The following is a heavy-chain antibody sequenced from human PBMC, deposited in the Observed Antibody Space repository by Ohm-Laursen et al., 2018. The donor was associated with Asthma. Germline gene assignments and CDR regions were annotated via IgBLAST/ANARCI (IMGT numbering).Heavy chain of an antibody. V-gene: IGHV3-74*01. D-gene: IGHD3-3*01. CDR3: ARNYYDHWSGSYTPVAY. J-gene: IGHJ4*02. CDR1: GFTFSDYF. CDR2: IFPDGRHT. Sequence: SLRLSCAASGFTFSDYFMHWVRQGPGQGLVWISHIFPDGRHTNYADSVKGRFSISRDNSKNTLSLQMNSLRVEDTAVYYCARNYYDHWSGSYTPVAYWGQGTLVTVSS.